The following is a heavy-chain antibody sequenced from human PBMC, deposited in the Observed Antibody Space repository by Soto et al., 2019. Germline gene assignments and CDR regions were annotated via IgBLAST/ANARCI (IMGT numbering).Heavy chain of an antibody. CDR2: ISSSSSTI. CDR1: GFTFSSYS. Sequence: GGSLRLYCAASGFTFSSYSMNWVRQAPGKGLEWVSYISSSSSTIYYADSVKGRFTISRDNAKNSLYLQMNSLRDEDTAVYYCARKRYDSSGYYYDHGMDVWGQGTTVTVSS. J-gene: IGHJ6*02. V-gene: IGHV3-48*02. D-gene: IGHD3-22*01. CDR3: ARKRYDSSGYYYDHGMDV.